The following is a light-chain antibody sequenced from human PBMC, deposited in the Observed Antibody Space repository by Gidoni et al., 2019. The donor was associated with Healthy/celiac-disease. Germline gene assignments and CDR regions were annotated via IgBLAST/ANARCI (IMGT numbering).Light chain of an antibody. CDR2: DAS. CDR3: QQYDNLPSFT. V-gene: IGKV1-33*01. Sequence: DIQMTQSLSSLSASVGDRVTITCQASQDISNYLNWYQQKPGKAPKLLIYDASNLETGVPSRFSGSGSGTDFTFTISSLQPEDIATYYCQQYDNLPSFTFGPGTKVDIK. J-gene: IGKJ3*01. CDR1: QDISNY.